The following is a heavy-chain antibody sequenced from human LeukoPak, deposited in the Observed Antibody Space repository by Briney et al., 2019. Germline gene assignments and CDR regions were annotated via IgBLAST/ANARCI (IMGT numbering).Heavy chain of an antibody. Sequence: SETLSLTCTVSGDSISSSNSYWGWIRQPPGKGLEWIGSIYYSGNTYYNASLKSRVSISVDTSKNQFSLRLTSVTAADTAVYYCARVAGYRTMIITDAFDTWGQGTMVTVSS. CDR1: GDSISSSNSY. D-gene: IGHD3-22*01. V-gene: IGHV4-39*01. CDR3: ARVAGYRTMIITDAFDT. CDR2: IYYSGNT. J-gene: IGHJ3*02.